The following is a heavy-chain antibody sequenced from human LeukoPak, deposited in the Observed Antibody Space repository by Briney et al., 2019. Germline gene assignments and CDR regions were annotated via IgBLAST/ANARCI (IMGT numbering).Heavy chain of an antibody. Sequence: ASVKVSCKASGYTFTSYYMHWVRQAPGQGLEWMGIINPSGGSTSYAQKFQGRVTMTRDMSTSTVYMELSSLRSEDTAVYYCAIEWDQLAPTRPLTDAFDIWGQGTMVTVSS. J-gene: IGHJ3*02. CDR1: GYTFTSYY. CDR2: INPSGGST. CDR3: AIEWDQLAPTRPLTDAFDI. D-gene: IGHD6-13*01. V-gene: IGHV1-46*01.